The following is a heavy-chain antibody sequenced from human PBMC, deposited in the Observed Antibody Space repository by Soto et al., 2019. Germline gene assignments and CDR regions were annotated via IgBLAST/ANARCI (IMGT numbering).Heavy chain of an antibody. D-gene: IGHD2-21*02. Sequence: SLRLSCAASGFTFDDYAMHWVRQAPGKDLEWVSGISWNSGSIGYADSVKGRFTISRDNAKNSLYLQMNSLRAEDTALYYCAKARLDIVVVTATLNYYHYYGMDVWGQGTTVTVSS. CDR1: GFTFDDYA. J-gene: IGHJ6*02. V-gene: IGHV3-9*01. CDR2: ISWNSGSI. CDR3: AKARLDIVVVTATLNYYHYYGMDV.